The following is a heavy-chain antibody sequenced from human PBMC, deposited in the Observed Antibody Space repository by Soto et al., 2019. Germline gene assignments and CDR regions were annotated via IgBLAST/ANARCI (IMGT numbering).Heavy chain of an antibody. CDR2: IYPGDSDT. CDR3: ANLEATRPPWFAEPYNWFAP. J-gene: IGHJ5*02. Sequence: GESLKISCKGSGYSFNSHWIGWVRQMPGKGLEWMGIIYPGDSDTRYSPSFQGQVTISADKSTNTAYLEWSSLKSSDTAMYYCANLEATRPPWFAEPYNWFAPWGGGPLFTVS. CDR1: GYSFNSHW. V-gene: IGHV5-51*01. D-gene: IGHD3-10*01.